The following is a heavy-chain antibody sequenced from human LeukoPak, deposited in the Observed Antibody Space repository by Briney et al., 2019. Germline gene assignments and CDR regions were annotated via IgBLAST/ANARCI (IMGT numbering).Heavy chain of an antibody. CDR1: GFTFSSYE. V-gene: IGHV3-48*03. Sequence: PGGSLRLSCAASGFTFSSYEIHWVRQAPGKGLEWVSYISSSGSTIYYADSVKGRFTISRDNAKNSLYLQMNSLRAEDTAVYYCAELGITMIGGVWGKGTTVTISS. D-gene: IGHD3-10*02. CDR3: AELGITMIGGV. J-gene: IGHJ6*04. CDR2: ISSSGSTI.